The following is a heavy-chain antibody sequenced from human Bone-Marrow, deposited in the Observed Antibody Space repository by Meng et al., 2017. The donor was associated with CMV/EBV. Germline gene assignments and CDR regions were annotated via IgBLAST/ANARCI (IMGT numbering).Heavy chain of an antibody. CDR2: IRSKSNGGTA. Sequence: GGSLRLSCRTSGFTFGHYAMSWVRQAPGKGLEWVSLIRSKSNGGTAEYAASVKGRFTISRDDSKSVVYLQMDNLKTEDTGVYYCTNRDGVEGYFDDWGQGTLVTVSS. CDR1: GFTFGHYA. J-gene: IGHJ4*02. D-gene: IGHD3-3*01. CDR3: TNRDGVEGYFDD. V-gene: IGHV3-49*04.